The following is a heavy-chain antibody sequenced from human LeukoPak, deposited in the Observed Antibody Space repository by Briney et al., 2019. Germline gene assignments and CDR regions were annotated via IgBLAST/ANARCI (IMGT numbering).Heavy chain of an antibody. CDR2: IKQDGSEK. CDR3: ARVGSYSSGWYSYYYYGMDV. V-gene: IGHV3-7*01. D-gene: IGHD6-19*01. J-gene: IGHJ6*02. Sequence: GGSLRLSCAASGFTFSSYWMSWVRQAPGKGLEWVANIKQDGSEKYYVDSVKGRFTISRDNAKNSLYLQMNSLRAEDTAVYYCARVGSYSSGWYSYYYYGMDVWGQGTTVTVSS. CDR1: GFTFSSYW.